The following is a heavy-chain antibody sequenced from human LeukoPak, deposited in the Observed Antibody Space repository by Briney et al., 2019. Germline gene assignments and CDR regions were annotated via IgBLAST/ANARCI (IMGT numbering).Heavy chain of an antibody. CDR1: GFTFSSYA. Sequence: GGSLRLSCAASGFTFSSYAMSWVRQAAGKGLEWVSAISGSGGSTYYADSVKGRFTISRDNSKNTLYLQMNSLRAEDTAVYYCARYSSGWYGYFDYWGQGTLVTVSS. CDR2: ISGSGGST. D-gene: IGHD6-19*01. V-gene: IGHV3-23*01. CDR3: ARYSSGWYGYFDY. J-gene: IGHJ4*02.